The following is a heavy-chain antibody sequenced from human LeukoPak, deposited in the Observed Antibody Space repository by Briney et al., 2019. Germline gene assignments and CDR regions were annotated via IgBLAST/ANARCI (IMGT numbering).Heavy chain of an antibody. CDR3: ARRRVGPFDY. V-gene: IGHV4-34*01. CDR2: INHSGST. D-gene: IGHD1-26*01. CDR1: GGSFSGYY. Sequence: SETLSLTCAVYGGSFSGYYWSWIRQPPGKGLEWIGEINHSGSTNYNPSLKSRVIISIDTSKNQFSLKLSSVTAADTAVYYCARRRVGPFDYWGQGTLVTVSS. J-gene: IGHJ4*02.